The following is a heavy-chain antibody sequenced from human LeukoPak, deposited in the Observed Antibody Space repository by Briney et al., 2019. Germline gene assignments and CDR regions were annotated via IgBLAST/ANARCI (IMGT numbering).Heavy chain of an antibody. CDR2: INPNSGGT. Sequence: ASVKVSCKASGYTFTGYYMHWVRQAPGQGLEWMGWINPNSGGTNYAQKFQGWVTMTRDTSISTAYMELSRLRPDDTAVYYCAREEIVVVPAAHEDYGMDVWGKGTTVTVSS. V-gene: IGHV1-2*04. CDR1: GYTFTGYY. CDR3: AREEIVVVPAAHEDYGMDV. J-gene: IGHJ6*04. D-gene: IGHD2-2*01.